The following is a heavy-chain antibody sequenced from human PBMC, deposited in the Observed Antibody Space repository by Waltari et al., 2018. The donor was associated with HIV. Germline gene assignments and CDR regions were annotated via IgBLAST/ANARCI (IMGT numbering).Heavy chain of an antibody. CDR3: ARGPFGAAGLKYFQD. CDR1: GGSFIGYY. V-gene: IGHV4-34*01. D-gene: IGHD6-13*01. CDR2: INHSGST. Sequence: QVQLQQWGAGLLKPSETLSLTCAVYGGSFIGYYWNWIRQPPGKGLEWIGEINHSGSTKYNPSLKSRVTISEDTSKNQFSLRLSSLTAADTAVYYCARGPFGAAGLKYFQDWGQGTLVIVSS. J-gene: IGHJ1*01.